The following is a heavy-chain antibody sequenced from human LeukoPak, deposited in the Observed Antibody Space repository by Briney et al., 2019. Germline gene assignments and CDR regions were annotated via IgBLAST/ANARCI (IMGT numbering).Heavy chain of an antibody. CDR3: ARRLGYCSSTSCFMDFDY. CDR1: GYSFTSYW. J-gene: IGHJ4*02. D-gene: IGHD2-2*01. Sequence: GESLKISCKGSGYSFTSYWIGWVRQMPGKGLEWVGIIYPGDSDTRYSPSFQGQVTISADKSISTAYLQWSSLKASDTAMYYCARRLGYCSSTSCFMDFDYWGQGTLVTVSS. CDR2: IYPGDSDT. V-gene: IGHV5-51*01.